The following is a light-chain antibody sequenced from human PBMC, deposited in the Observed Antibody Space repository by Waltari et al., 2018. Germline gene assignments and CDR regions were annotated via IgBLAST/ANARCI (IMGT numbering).Light chain of an antibody. CDR1: QSVSSSY. J-gene: IGKJ2*01. CDR2: GAS. CDR3: QQYGSSAYT. Sequence: CRASQSVSSSYLAWYQQKPGQAPRLLIYGASSRATGIPDRFSGSGSGTDFTLTISRLEPEDFAVYYCQQYGSSAYTFGQGTKLEIK. V-gene: IGKV3-20*01.